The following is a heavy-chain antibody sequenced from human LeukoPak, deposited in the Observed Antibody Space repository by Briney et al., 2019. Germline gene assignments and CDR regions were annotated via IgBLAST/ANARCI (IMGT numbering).Heavy chain of an antibody. CDR1: GYSFTSYW. V-gene: IGHV5-51*01. D-gene: IGHD3-22*01. CDR3: ARHAFDSSGYYQKYFQH. Sequence: KISCKGSGYSFTSYWIGWVRQMPGKGLEWMGIIYPGDSDTRYSPSFQGQVTISADKSISTAYLQWSSLKASDTAMYYCARHAFDSSGYYQKYFQHWGQGTLVTVSS. J-gene: IGHJ1*01. CDR2: IYPGDSDT.